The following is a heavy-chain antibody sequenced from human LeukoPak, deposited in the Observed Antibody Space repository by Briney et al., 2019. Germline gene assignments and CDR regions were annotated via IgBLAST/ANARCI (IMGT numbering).Heavy chain of an antibody. Sequence: PGGSLRLSCAASGFTFSDYYMSWIRQAPGKGLEWVSYISSSGSTIYYADSVKGRFTISRDNAKNSLYQQMNSLRAEDTAVYYCARGRGYSSSWPDDAFDIWGQGTMVTVPS. J-gene: IGHJ3*02. D-gene: IGHD6-13*01. CDR3: ARGRGYSSSWPDDAFDI. CDR2: ISSSGSTI. CDR1: GFTFSDYY. V-gene: IGHV3-11*01.